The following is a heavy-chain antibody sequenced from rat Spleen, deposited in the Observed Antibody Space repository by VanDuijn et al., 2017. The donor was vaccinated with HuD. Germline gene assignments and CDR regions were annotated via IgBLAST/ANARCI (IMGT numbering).Heavy chain of an antibody. CDR1: GFTFSRYW. CDR2: INPESSST. Sequence: EVQLVETGGGLVQPGRSLKLSCVASGFTFSRYWMYWVRQAPGKGLEWVSSINPESSSTCYSDSVKGRFTISRDNAENTVYLQMYSLRSEDTATYYCAKKGTYYGYLYVMDAWGQGASVTVSS. CDR3: AKKGTYYGYLYVMDA. V-gene: IGHV5-58*01. J-gene: IGHJ4*01. D-gene: IGHD1-9*01.